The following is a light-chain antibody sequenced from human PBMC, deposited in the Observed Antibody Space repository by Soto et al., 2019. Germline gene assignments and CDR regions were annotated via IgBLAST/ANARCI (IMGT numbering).Light chain of an antibody. CDR2: YCN. Sequence: ISCSGSSSNIGRNMVDWYQQLPGTAPKLLLYYCNQRPSGVPDRFSGSRACTASSLAISGLQSEGEAVYYCAAWDDSLNGEIFGTG. CDR3: AAWDDSLNGEI. J-gene: IGLJ1*01. V-gene: IGLV1-44*01. CDR1: SSNIGRNM.